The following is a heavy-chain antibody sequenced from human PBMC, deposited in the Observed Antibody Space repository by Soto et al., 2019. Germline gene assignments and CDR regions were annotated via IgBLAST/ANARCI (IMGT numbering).Heavy chain of an antibody. CDR2: IDPADSET. CDR1: GYSFITYW. CDR3: ARLGQGGYVQGMDV. V-gene: IGHV5-51*01. D-gene: IGHD5-12*01. J-gene: IGHJ6*02. Sequence: RKISCKGSGYSFITYWIAWVRQKPGKGLEWMGIIDPADSETKYSPSFQGQVTISADKSINTAYLQWSSLKASDTAKYYCARLGQGGYVQGMDVWGQGTTVTVSS.